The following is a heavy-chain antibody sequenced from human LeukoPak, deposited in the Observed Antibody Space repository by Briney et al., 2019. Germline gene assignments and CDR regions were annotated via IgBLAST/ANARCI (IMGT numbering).Heavy chain of an antibody. CDR3: AKGGLRLYFGQFHY. D-gene: IGHD3-10*01. V-gene: IGHV3-9*01. Sequence: PGGSLRLSCAASGFTFDNYAMHWVRKVPGKGLEWVSGISWNGGIIGYADSVKGRFTISRDSAKNSLYLQMNSLRDEDTALYYCAKGGLRLYFGQFHYWGQGTLVTVSS. J-gene: IGHJ4*02. CDR2: ISWNGGII. CDR1: GFTFDNYA.